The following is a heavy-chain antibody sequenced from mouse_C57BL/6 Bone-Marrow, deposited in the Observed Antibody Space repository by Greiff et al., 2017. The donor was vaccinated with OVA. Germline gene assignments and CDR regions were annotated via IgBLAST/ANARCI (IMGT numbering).Heavy chain of an antibody. CDR1: GYTFTSYW. V-gene: IGHV1-52*01. D-gene: IGHD1-1*01. Sequence: QVQLQQPGAELVRPGSSVKLSCKASGYTFTSYWMHWVKQRPIQGLEWIGNIDPSDSETPYNQKFKDKATLTVDKSSSTAYMQLSSLTSEDSAVYYCAIRYYGSSFDYWGQGTTLTVSS. CDR2: IDPSDSET. J-gene: IGHJ2*01. CDR3: AIRYYGSSFDY.